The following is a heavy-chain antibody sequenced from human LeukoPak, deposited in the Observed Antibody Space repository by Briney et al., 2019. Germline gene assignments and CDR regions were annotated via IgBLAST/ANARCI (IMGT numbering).Heavy chain of an antibody. CDR1: GYTLTELS. CDR3: ARARQYSGTWGFDY. Sequence: ASVKVSCKVSGYTLTELSMHWVRQAPGKGLEWMGGFDPEDGETIYAQKFQGRVTMTEDTSTDTAYMELSSLRSEDMAMYYCARARQYSGTWGFDYWGQGTLVTVSS. D-gene: IGHD6-13*01. J-gene: IGHJ4*02. V-gene: IGHV1-24*01. CDR2: FDPEDGET.